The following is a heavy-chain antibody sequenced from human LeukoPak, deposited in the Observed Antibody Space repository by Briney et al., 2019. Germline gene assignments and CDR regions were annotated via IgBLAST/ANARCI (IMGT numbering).Heavy chain of an antibody. CDR2: ISGSGGST. Sequence: PGGSLRLSCAASGFTFSSYAISWVRQAPGKRLEWVSAISGSGGSTYYADSVKGRFTISRDNSKNTLYLQMNSLRAEDTAVYYCAKDPDFIAARSWVDYWGQGTLVTVSS. J-gene: IGHJ4*02. CDR1: GFTFSSYA. CDR3: AKDPDFIAARSWVDY. D-gene: IGHD6-6*01. V-gene: IGHV3-23*01.